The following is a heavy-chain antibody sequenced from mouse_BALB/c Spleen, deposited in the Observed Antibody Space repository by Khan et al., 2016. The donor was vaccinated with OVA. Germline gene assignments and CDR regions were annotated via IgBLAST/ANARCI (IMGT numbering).Heavy chain of an antibody. J-gene: IGHJ2*01. CDR3: ARNYRYDVYFDY. V-gene: IGHV1S136*01. CDR1: GYTFTSYV. Sequence: VRLQQSGPELVKPGASVKMSCKASGYTFTSYVIHWVKQKPGQGLEWIGYIYPYNDDTKSNEKFKGKATLTSDKSSSTAYMEIRSLTSEDSAVYYCARNYRYDVYFDYWGQGTTLTVSS. CDR2: IYPYNDDT. D-gene: IGHD2-14*01.